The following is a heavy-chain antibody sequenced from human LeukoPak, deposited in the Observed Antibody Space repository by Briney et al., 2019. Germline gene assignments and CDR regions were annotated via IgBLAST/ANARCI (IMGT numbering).Heavy chain of an antibody. CDR2: IIPIFGTA. J-gene: IGHJ4*02. Sequence: ASVKVSCXASGGTFSSYAISWVRQAPGQGLEWMGRIIPIFGTANYAQKFQGRVTITTDESTGTAYMELSSLRSEDTAVYYCARAGSCSGGSCYPPPFDYWGQGTLVTVSS. CDR1: GGTFSSYA. CDR3: ARAGSCSGGSCYPPPFDY. V-gene: IGHV1-69*05. D-gene: IGHD2-15*01.